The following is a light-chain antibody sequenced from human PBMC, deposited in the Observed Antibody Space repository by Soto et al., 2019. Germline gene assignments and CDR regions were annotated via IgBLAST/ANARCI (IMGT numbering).Light chain of an antibody. CDR2: WAS. V-gene: IGKV4-1*01. CDR3: QQRSNWPST. Sequence: DIVMTQSPDSLAVSLGERATINCKSSQSVLYSSNNKNYLAWYQQKPGQPPKALIYWASTRESGVPDRFSGSGSGTDFTLTISSLQAEDVAVYYCQQRSNWPSTFGPGTKVDIK. CDR1: QSVLYSSNNKNY. J-gene: IGKJ3*01.